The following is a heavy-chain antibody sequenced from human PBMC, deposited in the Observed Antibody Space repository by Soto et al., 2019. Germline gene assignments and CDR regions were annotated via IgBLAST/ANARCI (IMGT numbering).Heavy chain of an antibody. CDR2: ISYDGSDK. CDR1: GFTFTSYG. Sequence: VQLLESGGGVVQPGGSLRLSCVASGFTFTSYGMHWVRQAPGKGLEWVALISYDGSDKLYADSVEGRFTISRDNSKNTVYLQMNSLRIEDTAMYHCGKFSDIEVPGMGDWFDPWGQGTLVTVTS. V-gene: IGHV3-30*18. CDR3: GKFSDIEVPGMGDWFDP. D-gene: IGHD6-19*01. J-gene: IGHJ5*02.